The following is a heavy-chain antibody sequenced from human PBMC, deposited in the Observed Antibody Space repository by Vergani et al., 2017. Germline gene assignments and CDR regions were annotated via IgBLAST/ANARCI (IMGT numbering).Heavy chain of an antibody. CDR1: GGSISSYY. Sequence: QLQLQESGPGLVKPSETLSLTCTVSGGSISSYYWSWIRQPPGKGLEWIGYIYYSGSTNYNPSLKSRVTISVDTSKNQFSLKLSSVTAADTAVYYCARDSPFGVTDYWGQGTLVTVSS. CDR2: IYYSGST. CDR3: ARDSPFGVTDY. V-gene: IGHV4-59*01. D-gene: IGHD3-3*01. J-gene: IGHJ4*02.